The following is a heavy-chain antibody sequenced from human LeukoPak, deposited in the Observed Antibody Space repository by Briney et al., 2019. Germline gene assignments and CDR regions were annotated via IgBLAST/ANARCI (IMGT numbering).Heavy chain of an antibody. J-gene: IGHJ6*03. D-gene: IGHD3-9*01. Sequence: GGSLRLSCAASWFTVRSNYMSWVRQAPGKGLEWVSVIYSGVSTYYEHSVKGRFTISRENSKTTLYLQMNSLRAEDTAVYYCARGLRYFDWLFPPYYYYMDVWGKGTTVTISS. CDR1: WFTVRSNY. V-gene: IGHV3-53*01. CDR2: IYSGVST. CDR3: ARGLRYFDWLFPPYYYYMDV.